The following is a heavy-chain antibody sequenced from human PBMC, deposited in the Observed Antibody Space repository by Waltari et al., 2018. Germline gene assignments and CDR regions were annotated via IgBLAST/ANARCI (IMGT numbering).Heavy chain of an antibody. CDR1: GYTFTRYD. V-gene: IGHV1-8*01. Sequence: QVQLVQSGAEVKKPGASVKVSCKASGYTFTRYDLNWVRRATGQGLEWRGWMNPNSGNTGYAQKFQGRVTMTRNTSISTAYMELSSLRSEDTAVYYCARVLRYFDWLDYFDYWGQGTLVTVSS. D-gene: IGHD3-9*01. CDR2: MNPNSGNT. J-gene: IGHJ4*02. CDR3: ARVLRYFDWLDYFDY.